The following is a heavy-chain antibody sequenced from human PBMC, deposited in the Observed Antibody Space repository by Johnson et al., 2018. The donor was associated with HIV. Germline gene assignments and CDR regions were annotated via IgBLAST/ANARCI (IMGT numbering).Heavy chain of an antibody. CDR2: ISYDGSNK. Sequence: VQLVESGGGLVQPGGSLRLSCAASGFTFSSYAMHWVRQAPGKGLEWVAVISYDGSNKYYADYVKGRFTISRDNSKNTLYLQMNSLRAEDTAVYYCARGALQRGSWYGRDAFDIWGQGTMVTVSS. J-gene: IGHJ3*02. CDR1: GFTFSSYA. CDR3: ARGALQRGSWYGRDAFDI. V-gene: IGHV3-30-3*01. D-gene: IGHD6-13*01.